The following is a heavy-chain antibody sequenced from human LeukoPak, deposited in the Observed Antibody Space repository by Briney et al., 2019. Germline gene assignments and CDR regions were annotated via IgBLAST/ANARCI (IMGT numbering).Heavy chain of an antibody. V-gene: IGHV3-21*01. CDR1: GFTFSGYA. D-gene: IGHD1-26*01. CDR3: ARERIVGATSGDY. CDR2: ISSSSSYI. Sequence: GGSLRLSCAASGFTFSGYAMSWVRQAPGKGLEWVSSISSSSSYIYYADSVKGRFTISRDNAKNSLYLQMNSLRAEDTAVYYCARERIVGATSGDYWGQGTLVTVSS. J-gene: IGHJ4*02.